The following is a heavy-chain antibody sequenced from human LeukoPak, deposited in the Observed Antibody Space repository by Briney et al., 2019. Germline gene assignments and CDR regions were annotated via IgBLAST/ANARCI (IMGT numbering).Heavy chain of an antibody. CDR2: ISSDGGST. CDR3: ASGNSGYPSH. D-gene: IGHD3-22*01. CDR1: EFTLSINW. Sequence: GGPLRLSCAASEFTLSINWMHWVRQAPGKGLVWASRISSDGGSTNYADSVKGRFTISRDNAQNTLYLQMNSLRAEDTAVYYCASGNSGYPSHWGQGTLVTVSS. J-gene: IGHJ4*02. V-gene: IGHV3-74*01.